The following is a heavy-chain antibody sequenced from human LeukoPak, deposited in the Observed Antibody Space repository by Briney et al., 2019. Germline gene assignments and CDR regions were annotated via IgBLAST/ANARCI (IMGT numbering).Heavy chain of an antibody. V-gene: IGHV4-39*01. D-gene: IGHD2-15*01. Sequence: PSETLSLTCIVSAVSTNISSHYCGWVRHPPGKGLEWIGSIYYGGSTYYNPSLKSRVTLSLDTSKNRFSVWLASVTAADTALCYGGFRSCSGGSCPPGYFDSWGQGKLVTVSS. CDR3: GFRSCSGGSCPPGYFDS. CDR1: AVSTNISSHY. J-gene: IGHJ4*02. CDR2: IYYGGST.